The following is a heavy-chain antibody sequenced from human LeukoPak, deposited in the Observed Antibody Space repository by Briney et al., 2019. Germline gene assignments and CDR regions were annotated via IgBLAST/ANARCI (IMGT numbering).Heavy chain of an antibody. V-gene: IGHV1-18*01. CDR3: ARGDRYNWNEGYFDY. Sequence: GASVKVSCKASGYTFTSYGISWVRQAPGQGLEWMGWISAYNGNTNYAQKLQGRVTMTTDTSTSTAYMELRSLRSDDTAVYYCARGDRYNWNEGYFDYWGQGTLATVSS. CDR2: ISAYNGNT. D-gene: IGHD1-1*01. J-gene: IGHJ4*02. CDR1: GYTFTSYG.